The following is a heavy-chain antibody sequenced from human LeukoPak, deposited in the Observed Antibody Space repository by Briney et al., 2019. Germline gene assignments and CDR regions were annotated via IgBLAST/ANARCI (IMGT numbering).Heavy chain of an antibody. V-gene: IGHV4-38-2*01. CDR1: GYSISSGYY. CDR2: IYHSGTT. Sequence: PSETLSLTCALSGYSISSGYYWGWIRPPPGKGLEWIGSIYHSGTTYYNPSLKSRLTISVDTSKNQFSLKLSSVTASDTAIYYCARIGDGYNGIDYWGQGTLVTVSS. D-gene: IGHD5-24*01. J-gene: IGHJ4*02. CDR3: ARIGDGYNGIDY.